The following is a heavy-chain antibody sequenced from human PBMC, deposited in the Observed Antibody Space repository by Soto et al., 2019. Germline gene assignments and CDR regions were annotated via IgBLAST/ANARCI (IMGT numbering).Heavy chain of an antibody. Sequence: KPSETLSLTCTVSGGSVSSGSYYWSWIRQPPGKGLEWIGYIYYSGSTNYNPSLKSRVTISVDTSKNQFSLKLSSVTAADTAVYYCARRVLAAQPYFDYWGQGTLVTVSS. J-gene: IGHJ4*02. CDR1: GGSVSSGSYY. CDR3: ARRVLAAQPYFDY. D-gene: IGHD6-6*01. CDR2: IYYSGST. V-gene: IGHV4-61*01.